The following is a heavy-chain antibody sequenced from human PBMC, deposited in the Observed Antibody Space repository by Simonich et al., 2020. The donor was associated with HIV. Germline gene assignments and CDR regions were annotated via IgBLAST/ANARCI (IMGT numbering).Heavy chain of an antibody. V-gene: IGHV4-39*01. D-gene: IGHD3-3*01. J-gene: IGHJ4*02. CDR2: IYYRGDT. Sequence: QLQLQESGPGLVKPSETLSLTCTVSGGSISSSSYYWGWIRQPPGKGLEWVGRIYYRGDTDYNPSLKSRVTISVDTSKNQFSLKLSSVTAADTAVYYCAVTYYDFWSGYFPLDYWGQGTLVTVSS. CDR1: GGSISSSSYY. CDR3: AVTYYDFWSGYFPLDY.